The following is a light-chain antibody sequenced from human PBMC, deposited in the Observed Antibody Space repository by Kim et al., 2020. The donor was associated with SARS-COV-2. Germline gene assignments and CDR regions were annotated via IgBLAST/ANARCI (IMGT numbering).Light chain of an antibody. CDR3: KRYNSYRT. V-gene: IGKV1-5*03. J-gene: IGKJ1*01. CDR2: KAS. Sequence: SASDGDKVTLTCRASQSISRRLSWYQQKPGKAPKRLIFKASSLESGVPSRFSGSGSGTEFTLTISTLQPDNFASYYCKRYNSYRTFGQGTKVDI. CDR1: QSISRR.